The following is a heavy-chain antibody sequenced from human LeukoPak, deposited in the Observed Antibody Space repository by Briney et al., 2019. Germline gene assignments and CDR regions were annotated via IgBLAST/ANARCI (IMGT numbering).Heavy chain of an antibody. D-gene: IGHD3-3*01. CDR3: ASSPSTIFGVVIYLAFDI. CDR1: GGSISSSSYY. J-gene: IGHJ3*02. CDR2: IYYSGST. V-gene: IGHV4-39*01. Sequence: SETLSLTCTVSGGSISSSSYYWGWIRQPPGKGLEWIGSIYYSGSTYYNPSLKSRVTISVDTSKNQFSLKLGSVTAADTAVYYCASSPSTIFGVVIYLAFDIWGQGTMVTVSS.